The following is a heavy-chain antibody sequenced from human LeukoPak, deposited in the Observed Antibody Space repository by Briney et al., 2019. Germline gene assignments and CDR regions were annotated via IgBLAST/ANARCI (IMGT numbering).Heavy chain of an antibody. Sequence: GASVKVSCKASGYTFTSYYMHWVRQAPGQGLEWMGWINPNSGGTNYAQKFQGRVTMTRDTSISTAYMELSRLRSDDTAVYYCVGCSGGSCYFGFDPWGQGTLVTVSS. CDR3: VGCSGGSCYFGFDP. J-gene: IGHJ5*02. CDR2: INPNSGGT. D-gene: IGHD2-15*01. CDR1: GYTFTSYY. V-gene: IGHV1-2*02.